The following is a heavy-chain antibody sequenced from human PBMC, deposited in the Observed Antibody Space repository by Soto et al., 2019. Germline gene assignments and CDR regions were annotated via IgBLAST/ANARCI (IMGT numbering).Heavy chain of an antibody. J-gene: IGHJ6*03. CDR2: ISAYNGNT. CDR3: ARVYYDFWSGYYIHYYYMDV. V-gene: IGHV1-18*01. D-gene: IGHD3-3*01. CDR1: GYTFTSYG. Sequence: ASVKVSCKASGYTFTSYGISWVRQAPGQGLEWMGWISAYNGNTNYAQKLQGRVTMTTDTSTSTAYMELRSLRSDDTAVYYCARVYYDFWSGYYIHYYYMDVWGKGTTVTSP.